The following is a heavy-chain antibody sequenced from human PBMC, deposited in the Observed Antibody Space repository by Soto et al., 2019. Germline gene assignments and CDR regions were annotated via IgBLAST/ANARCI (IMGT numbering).Heavy chain of an antibody. Sequence: PWGALLVACAASVFTFDDYAMHWVRQAPGKGLEWVSGISWNSGSIGYADSVKGRFTISRDNAKNSLYLQMNSLRAEDTALYYCAKYVRGVIVGGWFDPWGQGTMVTVSS. D-gene: IGHD3-16*02. V-gene: IGHV3-9*01. CDR3: AKYVRGVIVGGWFDP. CDR1: VFTFDDYA. CDR2: ISWNSGSI. J-gene: IGHJ5*02.